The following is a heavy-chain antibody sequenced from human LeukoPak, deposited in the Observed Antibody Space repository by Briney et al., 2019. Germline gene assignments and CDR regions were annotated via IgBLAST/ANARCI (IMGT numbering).Heavy chain of an antibody. J-gene: IGHJ3*02. CDR1: GYRFSNFG. CDR3: AKVDPPIVAGARGDAFEI. CDR2: TSPYDDNP. Sequence: ASVKVSCKASGYRFSNFGITWVRQAPGQGLEWMGWTSPYDDNPEYAKKFQGRVTMTTDTSTSTAYMELRSLRPDDTAMYYCAKVDPPIVAGARGDAFEIWGQGTLVNVSS. D-gene: IGHD1-26*01. V-gene: IGHV1-18*01.